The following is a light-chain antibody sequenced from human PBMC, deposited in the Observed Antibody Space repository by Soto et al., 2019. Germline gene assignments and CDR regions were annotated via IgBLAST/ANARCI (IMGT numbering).Light chain of an antibody. CDR3: QQYNNWPLT. J-gene: IGKJ4*01. Sequence: EIVMTQSPATLSVSQGDRATLSCRASQSVGNDLAWYQQKPGQAPRLLIYDASTRATGIPARFSGSGSGTEFTLTISSLLSEDFAVYSCQQYNNWPLTFGGGTKVDIK. CDR1: QSVGND. CDR2: DAS. V-gene: IGKV3D-15*01.